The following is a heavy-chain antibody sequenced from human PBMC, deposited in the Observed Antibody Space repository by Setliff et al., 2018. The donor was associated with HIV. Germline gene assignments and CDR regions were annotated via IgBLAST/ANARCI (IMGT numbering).Heavy chain of an antibody. Sequence: LRLSCVVSGFTVSSHYMSWVRQAPGKGLEWVSVLYSGDRIYYTDSVKGRFTISSDNSKNTLYLQMNSLRGEDTAVYYCARDKRDSWGRPRYFFDYWGQGTLVTVSS. V-gene: IGHV3-66*02. CDR3: ARDKRDSWGRPRYFFDY. CDR2: LYSGDRI. CDR1: GFTVSSHY. J-gene: IGHJ4*02. D-gene: IGHD7-27*01.